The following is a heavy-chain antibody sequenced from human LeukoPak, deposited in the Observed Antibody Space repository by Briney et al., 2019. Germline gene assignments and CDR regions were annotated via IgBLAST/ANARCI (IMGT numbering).Heavy chain of an antibody. D-gene: IGHD5-24*01. J-gene: IGHJ2*01. CDR2: GDYSGGT. V-gene: IGHV4-39*07. CDR3: ARGNRDLYWYFDL. CDR1: GDSFTSVTDY. Sequence: SETLSLTCTVSGDSFTSVTDYWAWIRQPPGKGLEWIASGDYSGGTYYNPSLESRVAISADMSKNQFSLKLSSVTVADTAVYYCARGNRDLYWYFDLWGRGTLVTVSS.